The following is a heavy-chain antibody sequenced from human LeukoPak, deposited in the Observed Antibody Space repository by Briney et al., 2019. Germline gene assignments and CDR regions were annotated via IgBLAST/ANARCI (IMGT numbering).Heavy chain of an antibody. CDR3: ARATDPQDYYFDY. Sequence: PGGSLRLSCAASGFTFSSYEMNWVRQAPGKGLEWVSYISSSGSTIYYADSVKGRFTISRDNAKNSLYLQMNSLRAEDTAVYYCARATDPQDYYFDYRGQGTLVTVSS. V-gene: IGHV3-48*03. CDR1: GFTFSSYE. D-gene: IGHD4-11*01. J-gene: IGHJ4*02. CDR2: ISSSGSTI.